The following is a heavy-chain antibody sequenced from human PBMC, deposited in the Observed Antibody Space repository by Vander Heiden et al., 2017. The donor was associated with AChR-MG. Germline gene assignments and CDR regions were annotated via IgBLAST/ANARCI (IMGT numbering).Heavy chain of an antibody. CDR1: GYTFTSYY. D-gene: IGHD2-2*01. CDR3: ARNIVVVPAATVSGYYGMDV. CDR2: INPSGGST. J-gene: IGHJ6*02. Sequence: QVQLVQSGAGVKKPGASVKVSCKASGYTFTSYYMPWVRQAPGQGLEWMGIINPSGGSTSYAQKFQGRVTMTRDTSTSTVYMELSSLRSEDTAVYYCARNIVVVPAATVSGYYGMDVWGQGTTVTVSS. V-gene: IGHV1-46*03.